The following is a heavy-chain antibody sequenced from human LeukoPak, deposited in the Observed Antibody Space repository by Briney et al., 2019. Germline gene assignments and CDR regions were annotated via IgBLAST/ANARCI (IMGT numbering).Heavy chain of an antibody. V-gene: IGHV3-30*18. CDR2: ISYDGSNK. Sequence: PGGSLRLSCAASGFTFSSYGMHWVRQAPGKGLEWVAVISYDGSNKYYADSVKGRFTISRDNSKNTLYLQMNSLRAEDTAVYYCAKDVYSSSWYAQGYMDVWGKGTTVTVSS. J-gene: IGHJ6*03. CDR3: AKDVYSSSWYAQGYMDV. CDR1: GFTFSSYG. D-gene: IGHD6-13*01.